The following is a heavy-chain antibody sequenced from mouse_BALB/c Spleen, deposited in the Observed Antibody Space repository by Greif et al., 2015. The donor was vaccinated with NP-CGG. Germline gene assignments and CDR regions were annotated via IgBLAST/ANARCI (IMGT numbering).Heavy chain of an antibody. CDR3: TRGNDGYYPDY. Sequence: QVQLKDSGAELVKPGASVKLSCKASGYTFTSYYTYWVKQRPGQGLEWIGEINPSNGGTNFNEKFKNKATLTVGKSSSTAYMQLSSLTSEDSAVYYCTRGNDGYYPDYWGQGTTLTVSS. CDR1: GYTFTSYY. V-gene: IGHV1S81*02. D-gene: IGHD2-3*01. J-gene: IGHJ2*01. CDR2: INPSNGGT.